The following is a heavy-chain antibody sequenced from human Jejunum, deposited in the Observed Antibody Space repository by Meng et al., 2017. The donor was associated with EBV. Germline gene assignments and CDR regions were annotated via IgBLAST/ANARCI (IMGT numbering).Heavy chain of an antibody. V-gene: IGHV3-15*01. Sequence: EVQLVESGGGLVKPGGSLRLSGVASGFTFSNAWMTWVRQAPGKGLEWVGRIKSETNGGTTDYAASVKGRFTISRDDSKNSLYLQMNSLKTEDTAVYYCTTGTDIVSTILTIGGKYWGQGTLVTVSS. D-gene: IGHD5/OR15-5a*01. CDR1: GFTFSNAW. CDR3: TTGTDIVSTILTIGGKY. CDR2: IKSETNGGTT. J-gene: IGHJ4*02.